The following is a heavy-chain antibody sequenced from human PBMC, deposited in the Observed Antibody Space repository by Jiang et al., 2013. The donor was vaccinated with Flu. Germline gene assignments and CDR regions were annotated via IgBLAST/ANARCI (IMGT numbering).Heavy chain of an antibody. J-gene: IGHJ4*02. D-gene: IGHD4-17*01. CDR3: ARRDGDYPYY. V-gene: IGHV4-4*02. Sequence: KSRVTISVDKSKNQFSLKLSSVTAADTAVYYCARRDGDYPYYWGQGTLVTVSS.